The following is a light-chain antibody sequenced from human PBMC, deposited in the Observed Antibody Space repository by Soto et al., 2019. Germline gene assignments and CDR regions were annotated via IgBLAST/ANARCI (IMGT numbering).Light chain of an antibody. Sequence: DIQMTQSPSTLSASVGDRVTITCRASQSISGSLAWYQQKPGKAPKLLIYEASNLKSGVLSRFSGSGSGTEYTLTISSLQPGDSASYYCQQYNGYWTFGQGTRVEIK. CDR2: EAS. J-gene: IGKJ1*01. V-gene: IGKV1-5*03. CDR1: QSISGS. CDR3: QQYNGYWT.